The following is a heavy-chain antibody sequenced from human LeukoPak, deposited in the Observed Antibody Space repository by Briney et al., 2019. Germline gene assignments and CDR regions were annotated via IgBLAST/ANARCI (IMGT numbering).Heavy chain of an antibody. CDR3: ARVKVLRFLEWFLDF. Sequence: SETLSLTCTVSGSSVSSDEYYWSCVRQHPGKGLEWIGYVYYSGSSYYIPSLESRVTMSVEVSKNQFSLELRSVAAADTAVYYCARVKVLRFLEWFLDFWGQGALVTVSS. CDR2: VYYSGSS. CDR1: GSSVSSDEYY. D-gene: IGHD3-3*01. V-gene: IGHV4-31*03. J-gene: IGHJ4*02.